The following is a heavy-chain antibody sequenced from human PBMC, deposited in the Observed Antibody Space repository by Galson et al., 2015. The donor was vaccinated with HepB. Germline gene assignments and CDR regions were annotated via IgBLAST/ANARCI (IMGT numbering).Heavy chain of an antibody. CDR2: ISYDGSNK. D-gene: IGHD3-10*01. V-gene: IGHV3-30*04. CDR1: GFTFSNFA. J-gene: IGHJ6*02. Sequence: SLRLSCAASGFTFSNFAIHWVRQAPGKGLEWVAVISYDGSNKYYADSVRGRFPISRDNSKTTLYLQRNSLRGEDTALYYCARASMVRGVITAYYYYYGMDVWGQGTTVTVSS. CDR3: ARASMVRGVITAYYYYYGMDV.